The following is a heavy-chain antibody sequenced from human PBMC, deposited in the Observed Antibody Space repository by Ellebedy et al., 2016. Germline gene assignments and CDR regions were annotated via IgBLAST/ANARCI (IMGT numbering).Heavy chain of an antibody. V-gene: IGHV4-34*01. CDR1: GGSFSGYY. J-gene: IGHJ6*02. D-gene: IGHD5-18*01. CDR2: INHSGST. Sequence: SETLSLXXAVYGGSFSGYYWSWIRQPPGKGLEWIGEINHSGSTNYNPSLKSRVTISVDTSKNQFSLKLSSVTAADTAVYYCARAGYPYYYYYGMDVWGQGTTVTVSS. CDR3: ARAGYPYYYYYGMDV.